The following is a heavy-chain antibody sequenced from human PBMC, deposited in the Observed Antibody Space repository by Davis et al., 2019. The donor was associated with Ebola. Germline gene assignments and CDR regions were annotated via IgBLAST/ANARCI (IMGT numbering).Heavy chain of an antibody. Sequence: PSETLSLTCTVSGGSISRGGSYWTWIRQHPGKGLEWIGYIYYSGSTSYNPSLRSRFTISLDTSKNHFSLNLRSVTAAATAVYYCARDLRYDSSGHDYYFYMDVWGKGTTVTVSS. D-gene: IGHD3-22*01. J-gene: IGHJ6*03. V-gene: IGHV4-31*03. CDR1: GGSISRGGSY. CDR2: IYYSGST. CDR3: ARDLRYDSSGHDYYFYMDV.